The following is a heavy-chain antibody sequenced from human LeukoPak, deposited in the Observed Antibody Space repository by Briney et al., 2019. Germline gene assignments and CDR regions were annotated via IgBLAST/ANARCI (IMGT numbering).Heavy chain of an antibody. V-gene: IGHV4-34*01. D-gene: IGHD3-22*01. CDR1: GGSFSGYY. CDR2: TNHSGST. CDR3: ARGKAERMDSIISGYPIFRAFDI. Sequence: SETLSLTCAVYGGSFSGYYWSWIRQPPGKGLEWIGETNHSGSTNYNPSLKSRVTISVDTSKNQFSLKLSSVTAADTAVYYCARGKAERMDSIISGYPIFRAFDIWGQGTMVTVSS. J-gene: IGHJ3*02.